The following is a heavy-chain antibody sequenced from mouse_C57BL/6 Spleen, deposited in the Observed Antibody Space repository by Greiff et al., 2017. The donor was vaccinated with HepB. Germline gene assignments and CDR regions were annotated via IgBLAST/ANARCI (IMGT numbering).Heavy chain of an antibody. CDR2: IDPETGGT. D-gene: IGHD2-4*01. V-gene: IGHV1-15*01. Sequence: VKLMESGAELVRPGASVTLSCKASGYTFTDYEMHWVKQTPVHGLEWIGAIDPETGGTAYNQKFKGKAILTADKSSSTAYMELRSLTSEDSAVYYCTRRRDYDGAWFAYWGQGTLVTVSA. CDR1: GYTFTDYE. J-gene: IGHJ3*01. CDR3: TRRRDYDGAWFAY.